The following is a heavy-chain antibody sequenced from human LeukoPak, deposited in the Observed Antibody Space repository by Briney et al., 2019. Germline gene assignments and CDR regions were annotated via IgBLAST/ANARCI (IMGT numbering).Heavy chain of an antibody. V-gene: IGHV7-4-1*02. Sequence: ALVKVSCKASGYTFTSYAMNWVRQAPGQGLEWMGWINTNTGNPTYAQGFTGRFVFSLDTSVSTAYLQISSLKAEDTAVYYCARNPGQTAGTLIWFDPWGQGTLVTVSS. CDR1: GYTFTSYA. CDR3: ARNPGQTAGTLIWFDP. J-gene: IGHJ5*02. D-gene: IGHD6-13*01. CDR2: INTNTGNP.